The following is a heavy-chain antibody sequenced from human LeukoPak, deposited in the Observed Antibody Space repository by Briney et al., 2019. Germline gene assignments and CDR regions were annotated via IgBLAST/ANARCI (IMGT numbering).Heavy chain of an antibody. CDR2: IIPIPISGST. Sequence: SVKVSCKVFGGTFNKYGISWVRQAPGQGLEWMGGIIPIPISGSTNYAQKFQDRVTITADKSTSTAYMELSSLRSEDTAVYYCARTAYSTRWGLSYFDNWGQGTLVTVSS. J-gene: IGHJ4*02. CDR1: GGTFNKYG. CDR3: ARTAYSTRWGLSYFDN. V-gene: IGHV1-69*06. D-gene: IGHD6-13*01.